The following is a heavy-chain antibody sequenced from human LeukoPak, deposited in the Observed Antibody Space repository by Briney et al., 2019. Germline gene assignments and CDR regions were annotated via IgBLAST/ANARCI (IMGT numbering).Heavy chain of an antibody. D-gene: IGHD3-10*01. CDR3: ARDRYGSGSSCNWFDP. V-gene: IGHV1-18*01. CDR2: ISAYNGNT. Sequence: ASVKVSCKASGYTFTSYGISWVRQAPGQGLEWMGWISAYNGNTNYAQKLQGRVTMTTDTSTSTAYMELRSLRSDDTAVYYCARDRYGSGSSCNWFDPWGQGTLVTVSS. CDR1: GYTFTSYG. J-gene: IGHJ5*02.